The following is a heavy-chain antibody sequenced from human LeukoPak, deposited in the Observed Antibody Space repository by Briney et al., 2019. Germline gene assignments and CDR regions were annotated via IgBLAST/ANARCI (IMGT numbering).Heavy chain of an antibody. CDR3: ARQPSI. CDR1: GGSISNDF. CDR2: IRSSGDS. Sequence: PSETLSLTCTVSGGSISNDFWSWIRQSPRKTLEWIGYIRSSGDSASNPSLKSRVTMSVDTSKNQFSLRLNSVTAADTAVYYCARQPSIWGQGTMVIVSA. V-gene: IGHV4-59*08. J-gene: IGHJ3*02.